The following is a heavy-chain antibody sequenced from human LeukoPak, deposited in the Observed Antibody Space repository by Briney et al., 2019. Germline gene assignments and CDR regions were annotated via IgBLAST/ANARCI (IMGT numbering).Heavy chain of an antibody. D-gene: IGHD6-19*01. CDR3: ARHQWHYYYYMGV. J-gene: IGHJ6*03. CDR1: GGSISSSSYY. Sequence: KPSETLSLTCTVSGGSISSSSYYWGWIRQPPGKGLEWIGSIYYSGGTYYNPSLKSRRVTISVDTSKNQFSLRLSSVTAADTAVYYCARHQWHYYYYMGVWGKGSTVTVSS. CDR2: IYYSGGT. V-gene: IGHV4-39*01.